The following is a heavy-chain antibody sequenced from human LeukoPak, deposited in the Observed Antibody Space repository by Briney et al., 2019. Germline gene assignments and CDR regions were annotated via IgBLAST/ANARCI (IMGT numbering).Heavy chain of an antibody. CDR1: GFTFTSSA. CDR3: AASSQKYYDFWSGYYSFDY. J-gene: IGHJ4*02. Sequence: GASVKVSCKASGFTFTSSAVQWVRQARGQRLEWIGWIVVGSGNTNYAQKFQERVTITRDMSTSTAYMELSSLRSEDTAVYYCAASSQKYYDFWSGYYSFDYWGQGTLVTVSS. V-gene: IGHV1-58*01. CDR2: IVVGSGNT. D-gene: IGHD3-3*01.